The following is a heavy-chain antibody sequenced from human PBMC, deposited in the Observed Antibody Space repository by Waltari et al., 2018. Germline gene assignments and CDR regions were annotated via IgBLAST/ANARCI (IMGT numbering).Heavy chain of an antibody. CDR1: GFSLGDYA. J-gene: IGHJ3*02. CDR2: LRSKAYGGTT. Sequence: TASGFSLGDYAMSWVRQAPGKGLEWVGLLRSKAYGGTTEYAASVKGRFTISRDDSKSIVYLQMNSLKTEDTAVYYCTREDYDDSSNYPHDAVDIWGQGRMVTVSS. CDR3: TREDYDDSSNYPHDAVDI. V-gene: IGHV3-49*04. D-gene: IGHD3-22*01.